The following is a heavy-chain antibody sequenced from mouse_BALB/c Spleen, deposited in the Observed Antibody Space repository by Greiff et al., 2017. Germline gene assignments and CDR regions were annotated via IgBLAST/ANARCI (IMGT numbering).Heavy chain of an antibody. Sequence: VQLVESGPGLVAPSQSLSITCTVSGFSLTSYCVHWVRQPPGKGLEWLGVIWAGGSTNYNSALMSRLSISKDNSKSQVFLKMNSLQTDDTAMYYCARDVESHWYFDVWGAGTTVTVSS. CDR2: IWAGGST. CDR3: ARDVESHWYFDV. J-gene: IGHJ1*01. CDR1: GFSLTSYC. V-gene: IGHV2-9*02.